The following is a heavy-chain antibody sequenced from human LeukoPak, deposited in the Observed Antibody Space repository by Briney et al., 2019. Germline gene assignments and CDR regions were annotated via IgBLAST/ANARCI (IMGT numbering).Heavy chain of an antibody. V-gene: IGHV3-23*01. CDR1: GFTFSSYA. Sequence: QPGGSLRLSCAASGFTFSSYAMSWVRQAPGKGLEWVSAISGSGGSTYYADSVKGRFTISRDNSKNTLYLQMNSLRAEDTAVYYCAKAHYYDSSGKVGGDIFDYWGQGTLVTVSS. CDR3: AKAHYYDSSGKVGGDIFDY. D-gene: IGHD3-22*01. CDR2: ISGSGGST. J-gene: IGHJ4*02.